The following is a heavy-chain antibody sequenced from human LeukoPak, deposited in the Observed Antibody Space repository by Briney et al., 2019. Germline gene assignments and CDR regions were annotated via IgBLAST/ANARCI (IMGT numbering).Heavy chain of an antibody. CDR2: ISAYNGNT. D-gene: IGHD3-3*01. V-gene: IGHV1-18*01. Sequence: ASVKVSCKASGYTFTSYGISWVRQAPGQGLEWMGWISAYNGNTNYAQKLQGRVTMTTDTSTSTAYMELRSLRSDDTAVYYCASQDYDFWSGYYGYYYYMDVWGKRTTVTVSS. CDR3: ASQDYDFWSGYYGYYYYMDV. J-gene: IGHJ6*03. CDR1: GYTFTSYG.